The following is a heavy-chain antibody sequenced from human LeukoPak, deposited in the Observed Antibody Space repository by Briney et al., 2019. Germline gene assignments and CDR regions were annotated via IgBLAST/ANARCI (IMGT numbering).Heavy chain of an antibody. D-gene: IGHD2-15*01. V-gene: IGHV1-69*01. Sequence: GASVKVSCKASGGTFSSYAISWVRQAPGQGLEWMGGIIPIFGTANYAQKFQGRVTITADESTSTAYMELSSLRSEDTAVYYCARDMGLVYCSGGSCYRGRGNYYYGMDVWGQGTTVTVSS. CDR3: ARDMGLVYCSGGSCYRGRGNYYYGMDV. CDR1: GGTFSSYA. J-gene: IGHJ6*02. CDR2: IIPIFGTA.